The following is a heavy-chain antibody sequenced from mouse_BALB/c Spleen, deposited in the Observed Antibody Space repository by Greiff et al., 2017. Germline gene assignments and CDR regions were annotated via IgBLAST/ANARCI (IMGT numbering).Heavy chain of an antibody. D-gene: IGHD2-3*01. V-gene: IGHV2-9*02. J-gene: IGHJ3*01. Sequence: VQGVESGPGLVAPSQSLSITCTVSGFSLTSYGVHWVRQPPGKGLEWLGVIWAGGSTNYNSALMSRLSISKDNSKSQVFLKMNSLQTDDTAMYYCARASDGYPFAYWGQGTLVTVSA. CDR2: IWAGGST. CDR1: GFSLTSYG. CDR3: ARASDGYPFAY.